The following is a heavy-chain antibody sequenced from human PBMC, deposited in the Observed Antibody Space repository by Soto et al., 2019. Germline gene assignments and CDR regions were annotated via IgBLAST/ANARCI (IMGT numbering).Heavy chain of an antibody. V-gene: IGHV1-46*01. CDR3: ARDLLKYTGSYPSGPAY. CDR2: IDPNRNSP. J-gene: IGHJ4*02. D-gene: IGHD1-26*01. Sequence: QVQLVSSGAEVRRHGASVTISCKASGYRFSDYQVHWVRQAPGQGLEWVGMIDPNRNSPNYAPKFEARVTKTRDTSTSPVYMEMTRLRSDDTAIYFCARDLLKYTGSYPSGPAYWGQGTLVTVSS. CDR1: GYRFSDYQ.